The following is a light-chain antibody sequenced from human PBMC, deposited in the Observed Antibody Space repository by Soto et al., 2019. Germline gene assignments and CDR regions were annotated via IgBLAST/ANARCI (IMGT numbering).Light chain of an antibody. V-gene: IGKV3-20*01. Sequence: VLTQSPGTLSLSPGERATLSCRANRSFASSYLAWYQQKPGQAPRLLIFAASIRATGVSDRFSGGGSETDFTLIISRLEPEDSAVYYCQQYGSSPPYTFGQGTKVDI. CDR2: AAS. CDR1: RSFASSY. J-gene: IGKJ2*01. CDR3: QQYGSSPPYT.